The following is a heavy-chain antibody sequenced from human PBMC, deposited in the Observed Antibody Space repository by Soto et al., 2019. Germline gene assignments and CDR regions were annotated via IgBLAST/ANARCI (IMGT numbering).Heavy chain of an antibody. CDR3: ASYHFLDLWTGSRHYMDV. V-gene: IGHV4-34*01. D-gene: IGHD3-9*01. J-gene: IGHJ6*03. CDR2: INHSGTA. CDR1: GGSLSGYY. Sequence: QVPLEQWGAGLLNPSETLSLTCAVYGGSLSGYYWSWVRQSPGKGLEWIGEINHSGTANYNPSLKTRVTISADASKHQFSLRLTSVTAADSATYYCASYHFLDLWTGSRHYMDVWSRGTPVTVSS.